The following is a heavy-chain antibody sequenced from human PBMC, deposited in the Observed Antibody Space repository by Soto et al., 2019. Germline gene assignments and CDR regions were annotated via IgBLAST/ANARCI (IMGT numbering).Heavy chain of an antibody. D-gene: IGHD4-17*01. CDR1: GGSISSGGYY. J-gene: IGHJ3*02. Sequence: QVQLQESGPGLVKPSQTLSLTCTVSGGSISSGGYYWSWIRQHPGKGLEWIGYIYYSGSTYYNPSIKRRVTISVDTSKNQFSLKLSSVTAADTAVYYCARDPLTVTKDAFDIWGQGTMVTVSS. CDR3: ARDPLTVTKDAFDI. V-gene: IGHV4-31*03. CDR2: IYYSGST.